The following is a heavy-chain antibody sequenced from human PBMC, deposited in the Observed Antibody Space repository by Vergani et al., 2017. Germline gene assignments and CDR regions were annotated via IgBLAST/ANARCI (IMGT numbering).Heavy chain of an antibody. CDR1: GGSVSSGSYY. D-gene: IGHD6-6*01. Sequence: QVQLQESGPGLVKPSETLSLTCTVSGGSVSSGSYYWSWIRQPAGKGLEWIGYIYYSGSTNYNPSLKSRVTIAVDTSKNQFSLKLSSVTAADTAVYYCARGWYSSSWAGYYYYYYMDVWGKGTTVTVSS. J-gene: IGHJ6*03. V-gene: IGHV4-61*10. CDR3: ARGWYSSSWAGYYYYYYMDV. CDR2: IYYSGST.